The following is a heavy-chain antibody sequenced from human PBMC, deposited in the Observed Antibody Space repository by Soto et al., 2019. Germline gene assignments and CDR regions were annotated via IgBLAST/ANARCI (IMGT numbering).Heavy chain of an antibody. CDR3: AKDARSTVTRPVRPRYAFDI. CDR1: GFTFSSYA. CDR2: ISGSGGST. Sequence: EVQLLESGGGLVQPGGSLRLSCAASGFTFSSYAMSWVRQAPGKGLEWVSGISGSGGSTYYGDSVKGWFTISRDNSKNTLYLQMNSLRAEDTAVYYCAKDARSTVTRPVRPRYAFDIWGQGTMVTVSS. D-gene: IGHD4-17*01. J-gene: IGHJ3*02. V-gene: IGHV3-23*01.